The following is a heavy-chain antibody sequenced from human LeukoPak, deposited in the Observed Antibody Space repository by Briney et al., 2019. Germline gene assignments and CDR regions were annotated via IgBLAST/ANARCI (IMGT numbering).Heavy chain of an antibody. D-gene: IGHD3-22*01. CDR2: IFSGDST. CDR1: GFSVDGNY. J-gene: IGHJ4*02. Sequence: PGGSPRLSCEVSGFSVDGNYMTWVRQVPGRGLEWVALIFSGDSTDYPDSVKGRFTISRDKSKNTLHLQMDSLRPEDTAMYYCALTYYFDRRGYSYFDYWGQGALVTVSS. V-gene: IGHV3-53*01. CDR3: ALTYYFDRRGYSYFDY.